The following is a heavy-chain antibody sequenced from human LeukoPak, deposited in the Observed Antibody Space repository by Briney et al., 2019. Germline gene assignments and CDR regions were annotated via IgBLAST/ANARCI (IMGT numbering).Heavy chain of an antibody. CDR3: ARDRVAARQWGYYYYMDV. D-gene: IGHD6-6*01. CDR2: ISSSISAI. V-gene: IGHV3-48*01. Sequence: GGSLRLSCAASGFTFSSYSMNWVRQAPGKGLEWVSYISSSISAIYYADSVKGRFTISRDNAKNSLYLQMNSLRAEDTAVYYCARDRVAARQWGYYYYMDVWGKGTTVTVSS. CDR1: GFTFSSYS. J-gene: IGHJ6*03.